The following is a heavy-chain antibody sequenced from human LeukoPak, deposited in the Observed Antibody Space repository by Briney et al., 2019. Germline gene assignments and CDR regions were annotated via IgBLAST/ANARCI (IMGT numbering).Heavy chain of an antibody. Sequence: GGSLRLSCAASGFTFSSYSMNWVRQAPGKGLEWVSSISSSSSCIYYADSVKGRFTISRDNAKNSLYLQMNSLRAEDTAVYYCAKGGTVTTSNSYWGQGTLVTVSS. CDR2: ISSSSSCI. CDR3: AKGGTVTTSNSY. J-gene: IGHJ4*02. CDR1: GFTFSSYS. V-gene: IGHV3-21*01. D-gene: IGHD4-17*01.